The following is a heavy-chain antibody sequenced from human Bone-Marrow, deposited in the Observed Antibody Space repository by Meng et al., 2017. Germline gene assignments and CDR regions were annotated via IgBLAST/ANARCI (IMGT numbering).Heavy chain of an antibody. D-gene: IGHD3-10*01. V-gene: IGHV3-30*01. J-gene: IGHJ6*02. CDR2: ISYDGSDE. CDR3: ARAPDYYGSGLNYYGMDV. CDR1: GFTFSSYP. Sequence: GGSLRLSCAASGFTFSSYPMHWVRQAPGKGLEWVAIISYDGSDEYYAGSVKGRFTISRDNSKNTLYLQMNSLRAEDTAVYYYARAPDYYGSGLNYYGMDVWGQGTTVTVSS.